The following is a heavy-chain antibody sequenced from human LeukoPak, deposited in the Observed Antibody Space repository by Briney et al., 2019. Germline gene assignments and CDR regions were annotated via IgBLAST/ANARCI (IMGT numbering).Heavy chain of an antibody. CDR2: IYYSGST. V-gene: IGHV4-39*01. Sequence: PSETLSLTCTVSGGSISSSSYYWGWIRQPPGKGLEWIGSIYYSGSTYYNPSLKSRVTISVDTSKNQFSLKLSSVTAADTAVYYCARHGGGYCSGGSRYGGFEYYWGQGTLVTVSS. J-gene: IGHJ4*02. CDR1: GGSISSSSYY. D-gene: IGHD2-15*01. CDR3: ARHGGGYCSGGSRYGGFEYY.